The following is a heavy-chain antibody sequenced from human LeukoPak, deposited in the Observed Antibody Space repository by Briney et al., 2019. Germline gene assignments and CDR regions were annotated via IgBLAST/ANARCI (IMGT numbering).Heavy chain of an antibody. CDR1: GFTFSIYE. V-gene: IGHV3-48*03. D-gene: IGHD2-2*01. CDR2: ISSSRSNTV. CDR3: ARASWRYCSSTSCYGNWFDP. Sequence: GGSLRLSCAASGFTFSIYEMNWVRQAPGKGLEWVSYISSSRSNTVYYADSVKGRFTISRDDAKNSLYLQMNSLRAEDTAVYYCARASWRYCSSTSCYGNWFDPWGQGTLVTVSS. J-gene: IGHJ5*02.